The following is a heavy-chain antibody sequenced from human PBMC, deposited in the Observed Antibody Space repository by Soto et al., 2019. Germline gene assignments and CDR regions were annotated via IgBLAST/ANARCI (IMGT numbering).Heavy chain of an antibody. J-gene: IGHJ1*01. Sequence: QAQLVQSGAEVKKPGASVKVSCEASGYTFTDHYVHWVRQAPGQGLEWMGWVNPNTAGTIYAQKFHGRVTMTSDTSITTAYMEITSLRSDDTALYYCASIDSGAYDGNGLDVWGQGTLVTVSS. CDR3: ASIDSGAYDGNGLDV. D-gene: IGHD3-22*01. CDR2: VNPNTAGT. V-gene: IGHV1-2*02. CDR1: GYTFTDHY.